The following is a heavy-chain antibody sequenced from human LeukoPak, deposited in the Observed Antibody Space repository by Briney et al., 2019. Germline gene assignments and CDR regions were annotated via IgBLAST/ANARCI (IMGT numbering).Heavy chain of an antibody. CDR3: ASRLDWYFDV. CDR1: GYIFINYW. D-gene: IGHD4-11*01. CDR2: IFPDDSDS. Sequence: GESLKISCQASGYIFINYWIGWVRQMPGKGLEWMGNIFPDDSDSTYSPSFRGQVTLSADKSLNTAYLQWSSLKASDTAVYYCASRLDWYFDVWAVAHWSLSP. J-gene: IGHJ2*01. V-gene: IGHV5-51*01.